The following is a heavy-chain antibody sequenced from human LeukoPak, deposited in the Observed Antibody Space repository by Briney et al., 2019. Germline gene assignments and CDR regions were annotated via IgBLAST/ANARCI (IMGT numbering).Heavy chain of an antibody. CDR2: IYYSGST. J-gene: IGHJ4*02. CDR1: GGSISSGGYY. D-gene: IGHD2-15*01. Sequence: PSQTLSLTCTVSGGSISSGGYYWSWIRHPPGKGLEWIGYIYYSGSTNYNPSLKSRVTISVDTSKNQFSLKLSSVTAADTAVYYCAREGCSGGNCYAFDYWGQGTLVTVSS. V-gene: IGHV4-61*08. CDR3: AREGCSGGNCYAFDY.